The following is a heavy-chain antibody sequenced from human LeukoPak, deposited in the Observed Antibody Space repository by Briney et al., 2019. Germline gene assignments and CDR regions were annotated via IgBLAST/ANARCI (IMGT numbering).Heavy chain of an antibody. Sequence: ASVKVSCKASGYTFTSYDINWVRQATGQGLEWMGWMNPNSGNTGYAQKFQGRVTMTRNTPISTAYMELSSLRSEDTAVYYCARGLNYYGSGSQIYDYWGQGTLVTVSS. V-gene: IGHV1-8*01. CDR2: MNPNSGNT. D-gene: IGHD3-10*01. J-gene: IGHJ4*02. CDR1: GYTFTSYD. CDR3: ARGLNYYGSGSQIYDY.